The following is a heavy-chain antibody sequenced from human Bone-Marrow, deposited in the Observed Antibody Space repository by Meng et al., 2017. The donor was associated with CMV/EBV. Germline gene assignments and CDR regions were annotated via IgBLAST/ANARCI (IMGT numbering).Heavy chain of an antibody. CDR1: GYTFTSYD. CDR3: ARGPCVISRGSTSCNGDGMDV. D-gene: IGHD2-2*01. CDR2: MNPNSGNT. V-gene: IGHV1-8*03. J-gene: IGHJ6*02. Sequence: ASVKVSCKASGYTFTSYDINWVRQATGQGLEWMGWMNPNSGNTGYAQKFQGRVTITRNTSISTAHMELSSLRSEDTAVYYCARGPCVISRGSTSCNGDGMDVWGQGTTVTVSS.